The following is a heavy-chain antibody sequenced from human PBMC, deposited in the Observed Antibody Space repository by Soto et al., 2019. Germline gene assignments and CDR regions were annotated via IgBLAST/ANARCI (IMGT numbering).Heavy chain of an antibody. V-gene: IGHV4-59*01. CDR1: DGSISNFY. Sequence: SETLSLTCTVSDGSISNFYWSWIRQPPGKGLEWIGYISSSGNTNYNPSLKSRVSISVDTSKNQFSLNLTSVTAADTAVYYCARAPMVLTRSYFDSWGQGTPVTVSS. J-gene: IGHJ4*02. CDR3: ARAPMVLTRSYFDS. CDR2: ISSSGNT. D-gene: IGHD3-22*01.